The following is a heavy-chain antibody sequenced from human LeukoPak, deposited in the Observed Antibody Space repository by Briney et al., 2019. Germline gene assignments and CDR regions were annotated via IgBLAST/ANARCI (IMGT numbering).Heavy chain of an antibody. J-gene: IGHJ4*02. CDR3: ARISAAAGTDY. CDR2: IYYSGST. CDR1: GGSISSGGYY. Sequence: SETLSLTCTVSGGSISSGGYYWSWIRQHPGKGLEWIGYIYYSGSTYYNPSLKSRVTISVDTSKNQFSLKLSSVTAADTAVYYCARISAAAGTDYWGQGTLVTVSS. V-gene: IGHV4-31*03. D-gene: IGHD6-13*01.